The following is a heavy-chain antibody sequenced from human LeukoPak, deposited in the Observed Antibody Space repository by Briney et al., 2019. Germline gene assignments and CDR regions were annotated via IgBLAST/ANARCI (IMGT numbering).Heavy chain of an antibody. CDR2: ISGSGGST. Sequence: GGSLRLSCAASGFTFSSYAMSWVRQAPGKGLDWVSDISGSGGSTYYADSVKGRFAISRDNSKNTLYLQMNSLRAEDTAVYYFAKHYGLWTPTGVFDYGGQETLVTFPS. CDR3: AKHYGLWTPTGVFDY. D-gene: IGHD7-27*01. CDR1: GFTFSSYA. J-gene: IGHJ4*02. V-gene: IGHV3-23*01.